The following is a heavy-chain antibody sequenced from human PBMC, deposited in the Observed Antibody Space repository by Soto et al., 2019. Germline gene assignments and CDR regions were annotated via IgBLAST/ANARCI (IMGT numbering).Heavy chain of an antibody. J-gene: IGHJ5*02. CDR2: IYYSGST. Sequence: TSETLSLTCTVSGGSISSYYRSWIRQPPGKGLEWIGYIYYSGSTNYNPSLKSRVTISVDTSKNQFSLKLSSVTAADTAVYYCARDRGGITVSSKPLGEWFDPWGQGTLVTVSS. V-gene: IGHV4-59*01. CDR1: GGSISSYY. CDR3: ARDRGGITVSSKPLGEWFDP. D-gene: IGHD3-16*01.